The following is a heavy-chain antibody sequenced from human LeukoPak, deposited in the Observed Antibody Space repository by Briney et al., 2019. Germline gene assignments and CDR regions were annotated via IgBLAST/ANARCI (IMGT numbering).Heavy chain of an antibody. J-gene: IGHJ6*02. CDR1: GFTFGDHA. V-gene: IGHV3-49*04. CDR3: TRGPIQLWIHNGTDV. D-gene: IGHD5-18*01. CDR2: IRSKAYRGTT. Sequence: GGSLRLSCTASGFTFGDHAMSWVRQAPGKGLEWVGFIRSKAYRGTTEYAASVKGRFTISRDDSRSIAYLQMNSLIIEDTAIYYCTRGPIQLWIHNGTDVWGQGTTVIVS.